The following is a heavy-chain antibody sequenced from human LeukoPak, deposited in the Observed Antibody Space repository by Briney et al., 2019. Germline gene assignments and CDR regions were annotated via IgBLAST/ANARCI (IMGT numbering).Heavy chain of an antibody. Sequence: ASVKVSCKASGYTFTSYGISWVRQAPGQGLEWMGWISAYNGNTNYAQKLQGRVTMTTDTSTSTAYMELRSLRSDDTAVYYCARDHRAVTTPYYYYYGMDVWGQGTTVTVSS. CDR2: ISAYNGNT. CDR1: GYTFTSYG. CDR3: ARDHRAVTTPYYYYYGMDV. D-gene: IGHD4-17*01. V-gene: IGHV1-18*01. J-gene: IGHJ6*02.